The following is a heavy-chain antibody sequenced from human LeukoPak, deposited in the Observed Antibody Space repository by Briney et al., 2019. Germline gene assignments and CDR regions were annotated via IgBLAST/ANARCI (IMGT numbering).Heavy chain of an antibody. V-gene: IGHV3-7*01. J-gene: IGHJ4*02. CDR2: MKHDGSAK. Sequence: GGSLRLSCVVSGFNFGDHWMTWVRQAPGKGLEWVANMKHDGSAKNYVDSVKGRFSISRDNDKNSVYLEMNSLRVEDTAVYYCATTTRGDSWGQGTLVTVSS. D-gene: IGHD4-11*01. CDR3: ATTTRGDS. CDR1: GFNFGDHW.